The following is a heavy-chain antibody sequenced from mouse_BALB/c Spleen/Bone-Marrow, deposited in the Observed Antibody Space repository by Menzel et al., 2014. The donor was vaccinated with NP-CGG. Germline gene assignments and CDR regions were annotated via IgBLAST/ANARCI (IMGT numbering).Heavy chain of an antibody. V-gene: IGHV5-6-2*01. CDR3: AGSYYGSTFDY. D-gene: IGHD1-1*01. J-gene: IGHJ2*01. Sequence: EVMLVESGGGLVKLGGSLKLSCAASGFTFSSYYMSWVRQTPEKRLELDAAINSYGGSTYYPDTVKGRFTISRDNAKNTLYLQMSSLKSEDTALYYCAGSYYGSTFDYWGQGTTLTVSS. CDR1: GFTFSSYY. CDR2: INSYGGST.